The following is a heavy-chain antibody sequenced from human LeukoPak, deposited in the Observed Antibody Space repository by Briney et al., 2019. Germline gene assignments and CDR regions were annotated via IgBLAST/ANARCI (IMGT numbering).Heavy chain of an antibody. CDR1: GGTFSSYA. CDR3: ARLYDSSGYYYVGKDY. CDR2: IIPIFGTA. Sequence: SVKVSCKASGGTFSSYALSWVRQAPGQGLEWMGGIIPIFGTANYAQKFQGRVTITADESTSTAYMELSSLRSEDTAVYYCARLYDSSGYYYVGKDYWGQGTLVTVSS. D-gene: IGHD3-22*01. J-gene: IGHJ4*02. V-gene: IGHV1-69*01.